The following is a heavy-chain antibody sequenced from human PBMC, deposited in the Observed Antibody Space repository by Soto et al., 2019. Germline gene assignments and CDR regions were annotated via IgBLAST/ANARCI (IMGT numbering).Heavy chain of an antibody. D-gene: IGHD4-17*01. V-gene: IGHV3-48*03. CDR1: GFTFSSYE. CDR3: ATDSVIIRALDY. Sequence: GGSLRLSCAASGFTFSSYEMNWVRQAPGKGLEWVSYISSSGSTIYYADSVKGRFTISRDNAKNSLYLQMNSLRAEDTAVYYCATDSVIIRALDYWGQGTLVTVSS. J-gene: IGHJ4*02. CDR2: ISSSGSTI.